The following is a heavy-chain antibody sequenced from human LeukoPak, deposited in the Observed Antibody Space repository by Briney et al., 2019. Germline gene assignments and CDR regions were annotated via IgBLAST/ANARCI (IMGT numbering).Heavy chain of an antibody. CDR3: ARDTKYAFDN. CDR1: GFTFSSYS. D-gene: IGHD2-2*01. V-gene: IGHV3-48*01. Sequence: GGSLRLSCAASGFTFSSYSMNWVRQAPGKGLEWISYIGISSSNTKYADSVKGRSTISGDKAKNSVYLQMNSLRVEDTAVYYCARDTKYAFDNWGQGTLVTVSS. J-gene: IGHJ4*02. CDR2: IGISSSNT.